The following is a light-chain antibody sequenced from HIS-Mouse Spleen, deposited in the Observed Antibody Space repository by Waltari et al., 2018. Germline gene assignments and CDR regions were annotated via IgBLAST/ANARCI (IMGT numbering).Light chain of an antibody. CDR1: RSDVRGYTY. CDR3: SSYAGSNNFV. Sequence: QSALTQPPSASGSPGQSVTLSCTGTRSDVRGYTYVSWYQKHPGKTPKPMIYEVSKRPSGVPDRFSGSKSGNTASLTVSGLQAEDEADYYCSSYAGSNNFVFGTGTKVTVL. J-gene: IGLJ1*01. CDR2: EVS. V-gene: IGLV2-8*01.